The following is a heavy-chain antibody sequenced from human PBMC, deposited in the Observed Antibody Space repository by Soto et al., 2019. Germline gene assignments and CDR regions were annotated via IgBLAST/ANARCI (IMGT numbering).Heavy chain of an antibody. CDR3: AKAQYYYDSSGYFPPAGGMDV. J-gene: IGHJ6*02. D-gene: IGHD3-22*01. V-gene: IGHV3-23*01. CDR2: ISGSGGST. CDR1: GFTFSSYA. Sequence: GGSLRLSCAASGFTFSSYAMSWVRQAPGKGPEWVSAISGSGGSTYYADSVKGRFTISRDNSKNTLYLQMNSLRAEDTAVYYCAKAQYYYDSSGYFPPAGGMDVWGQGTTVTVSS.